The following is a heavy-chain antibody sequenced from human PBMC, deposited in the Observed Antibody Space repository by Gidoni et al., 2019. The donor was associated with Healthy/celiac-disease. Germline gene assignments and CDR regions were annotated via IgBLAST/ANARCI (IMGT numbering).Heavy chain of an antibody. CDR2: IYYSGST. D-gene: IGHD2-15*01. CDR1: GGSISRGGYS. J-gene: IGHJ4*02. V-gene: IGHV4-31*03. Sequence: QVQLQESGPGLVKPSQTLSLTCTVSGGSISRGGYSWSWIRQHPGKGLEWIGYIYYSGSTYYNPSLKSRVTISVDTSKNQFSLKLSSVTAADTAVYYCARAVPMFNGYCSGGSCYSDYFDYWGQGTLVTVSS. CDR3: ARAVPMFNGYCSGGSCYSDYFDY.